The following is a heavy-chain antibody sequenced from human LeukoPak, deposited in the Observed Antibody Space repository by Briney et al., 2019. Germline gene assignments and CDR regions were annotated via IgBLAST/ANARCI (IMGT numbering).Heavy chain of an antibody. CDR1: GGSISSSY. V-gene: IGHV4-59*06. CDR3: ARDGPGGGYNPVSNYYYDMDV. CDR2: IYYGGST. Sequence: SETLSLTRSVSGGSISSSYWSCIRQHPGKGLEWIGYIYYGGSTYYNPSLKSRVTISVDTSKNQFSLKLSSVTAADTAVYYCARDGPGGGYNPVSNYYYDMDVWGKGTTVTVSS. J-gene: IGHJ6*03. D-gene: IGHD5-24*01.